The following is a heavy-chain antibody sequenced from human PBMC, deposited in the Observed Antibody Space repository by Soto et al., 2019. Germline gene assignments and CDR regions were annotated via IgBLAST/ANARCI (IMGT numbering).Heavy chain of an antibody. CDR1: GGSISSGDHS. CDR3: ARDLGEGFFDY. Sequence: QLQLQESGSGLVKPSQTLSLTCAVSGGSISSGDHSWTWIRQPPGKGLELIGRIYHSGSTYYNPSLKTRVSISIDRSKNQFSLKLRSVTAADTAVYYCARDLGEGFFDYWGQGILVTVSS. CDR2: IYHSGST. J-gene: IGHJ4*02. D-gene: IGHD3-3*01. V-gene: IGHV4-30-2*01.